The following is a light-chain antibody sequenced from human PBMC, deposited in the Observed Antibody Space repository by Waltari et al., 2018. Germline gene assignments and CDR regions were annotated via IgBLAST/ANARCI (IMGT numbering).Light chain of an antibody. Sequence: QSALTQTASVSGSPGQSITISCTGTSSPVGAYNLLPWYQQNPGKAPKVMIYDVSNRPSGVSNRFSGSKSGNTASLSISGLQAEDEADYYCSSFTTSSTYVFGTGTKVTVL. V-gene: IGLV2-14*03. J-gene: IGLJ1*01. CDR2: DVS. CDR3: SSFTTSSTYV. CDR1: SSPVGAYNL.